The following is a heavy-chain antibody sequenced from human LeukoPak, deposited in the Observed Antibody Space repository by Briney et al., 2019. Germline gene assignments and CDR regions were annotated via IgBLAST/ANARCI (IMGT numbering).Heavy chain of an antibody. Sequence: SQTLSLTCAISGDSVSSNSAAWNWIRQSPSRGLEWLGRTYYRSKWYNDYAVSVKSRITINPDTSKNQFSLQLNSVTPEDTAVYYCARAAYSSGWYHYYYYYMDVWGKGTTVTVSS. D-gene: IGHD6-19*01. CDR1: GDSVSSNSAA. J-gene: IGHJ6*03. V-gene: IGHV6-1*01. CDR3: ARAAYSSGWYHYYYYYMDV. CDR2: TYYRSKWYN.